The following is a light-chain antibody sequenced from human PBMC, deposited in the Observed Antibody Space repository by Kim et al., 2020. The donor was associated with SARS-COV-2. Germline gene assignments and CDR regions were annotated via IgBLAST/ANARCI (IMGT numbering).Light chain of an antibody. Sequence: AAVKLTGILSSGHSSYAIGWHQQQPEKGPRYLMKLNSDGSHSKGDGIPDRFSGSSSGAERYLTISSLQSEDEADYYCQTWGTGIWVFGGGTQLTVL. CDR3: QTWGTGIWV. J-gene: IGLJ3*02. V-gene: IGLV4-69*01. CDR2: LNSDGSH. CDR1: SGHSSYA.